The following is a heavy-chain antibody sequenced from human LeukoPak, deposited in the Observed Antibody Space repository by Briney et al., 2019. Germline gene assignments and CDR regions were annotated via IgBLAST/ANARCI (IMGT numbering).Heavy chain of an antibody. Sequence: PGRSLRLSCAASGFTFSNYAMHWVRQAPGKGLEWVAVISFDGTNKYYANSVQGRFTISRDNSKNTLYLQMNSMRTEDTALYYCARDMYDNGWSSFDYWGQGNLVTVSP. CDR3: ARDMYDNGWSSFDY. CDR2: ISFDGTNK. CDR1: GFTFSNYA. J-gene: IGHJ4*02. V-gene: IGHV3-30-3*01. D-gene: IGHD3-10*01.